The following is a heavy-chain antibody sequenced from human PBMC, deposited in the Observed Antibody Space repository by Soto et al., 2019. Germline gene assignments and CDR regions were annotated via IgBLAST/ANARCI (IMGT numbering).Heavy chain of an antibody. J-gene: IGHJ4*02. CDR2: IYGGGTT. CDR1: GFAVSSKY. Sequence: EVQLVESGGGVIQPGGSLRLSCAASGFAVSSKYMTWVRQAPGKGLEWVSVIYGGGTTYYADSVKGRFTISRDTSKNTFYLQINSLSAEDTAVYYWVQTTGCPGFDFWGQGTLVTVSS. CDR3: VQTTGCPGFDF. D-gene: IGHD6-19*01. V-gene: IGHV3-53*01.